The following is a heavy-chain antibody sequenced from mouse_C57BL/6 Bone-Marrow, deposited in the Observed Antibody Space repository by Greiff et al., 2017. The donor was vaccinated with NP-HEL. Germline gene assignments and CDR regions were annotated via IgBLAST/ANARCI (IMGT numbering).Heavy chain of an antibody. Sequence: EVMLVESGGDLVKPGGSLKLSCAASGFTFSSYGMSWVRQTPDKRLEWVATISSGGSYTYYPDSVKGRVTISRDNAENTLYLQMSSLKSEDTAMYYCARHYDSNYFDYWGQGTTLTVSA. D-gene: IGHD1-1*01. CDR3: ARHYDSNYFDY. V-gene: IGHV5-6*01. CDR1: GFTFSSYG. J-gene: IGHJ2*01. CDR2: ISSGGSYT.